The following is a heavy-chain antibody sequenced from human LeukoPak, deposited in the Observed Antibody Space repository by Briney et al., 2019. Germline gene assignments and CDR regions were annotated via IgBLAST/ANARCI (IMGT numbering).Heavy chain of an antibody. CDR2: IYYSGST. V-gene: IGHV4-61*08. CDR3: ARLEGYYDSSGYHGPFDY. Sequence: PSETLSLTCTVSGGSISSGGYYWSWIRQPPGKGLEWIGYIYYSGSTNYNPSLKSRVTISVDTSKNQFSLKLSSVTAADTAVYYCARLEGYYDSSGYHGPFDYWGQGTLVTVSS. D-gene: IGHD3-22*01. CDR1: GGSISSGGYY. J-gene: IGHJ4*02.